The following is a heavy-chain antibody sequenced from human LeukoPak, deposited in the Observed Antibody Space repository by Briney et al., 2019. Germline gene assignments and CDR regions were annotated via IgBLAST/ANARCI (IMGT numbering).Heavy chain of an antibody. V-gene: IGHV4-34*01. CDR1: GGSFSGYY. J-gene: IGHJ4*02. Sequence: SETLSLTCAVYGGSFSGYYWSWIRQPPGKGLEWIGEINHSGSTNYNPSLKSRVTISVDTSKNQFSLKLSSVTAADTAVYYCARERGRSLSGTQSHYFDYWGQGTLVTVSS. CDR2: INHSGST. D-gene: IGHD3-10*01. CDR3: ARERGRSLSGTQSHYFDY.